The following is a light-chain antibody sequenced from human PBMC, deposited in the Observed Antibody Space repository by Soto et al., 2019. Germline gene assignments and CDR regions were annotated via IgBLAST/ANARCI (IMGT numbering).Light chain of an antibody. V-gene: IGLV2-14*01. CDR1: SSDVGGYNY. J-gene: IGLJ2*01. Sequence: QSALTQPASVSGSPGQSITISCTGSSSDVGGYNYVSWYQQHPGQAPTLLIFDVSDRPSGVSNRFSASKSGNTASLTISGLQAEDEADYYCSSYTSSNTHIFGGGTKLTVL. CDR3: SSYTSSNTHI. CDR2: DVS.